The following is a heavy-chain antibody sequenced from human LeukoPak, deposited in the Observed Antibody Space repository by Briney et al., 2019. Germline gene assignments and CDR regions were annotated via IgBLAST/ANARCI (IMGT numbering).Heavy chain of an antibody. V-gene: IGHV4-38-2*02. D-gene: IGHD3-22*01. CDR3: ARDEAYDSSGYANYFDY. CDR1: GYSISSGYY. CDR2: IYHSGST. J-gene: IGHJ4*02. Sequence: SETLSLTCTVSGYSISSGYYWGWIRQPPGKGLEWIGSIYHSGSTYYNPSLKSRVTISVDTSKNQFSLKLSSVTAADTAVYYCARDEAYDSSGYANYFDYWGQGTLVTVSS.